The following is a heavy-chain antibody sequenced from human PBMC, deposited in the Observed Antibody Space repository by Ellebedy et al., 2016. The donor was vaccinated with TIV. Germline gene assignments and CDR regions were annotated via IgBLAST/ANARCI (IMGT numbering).Heavy chain of an antibody. D-gene: IGHD1-1*01. CDR1: GYTFASYD. CDR2: MNPKSGNT. V-gene: IGHV1-8*01. Sequence: AASVKVSCKASGYTFASYDINWVRQANGQGLEWMGWMNPKSGNTGYAQKFQGRFTMTRNTSISTAFMELSSLRSEDTAVYYCARGRRDNWSSYLFDHWGQGTLVPVSS. CDR3: ARGRRDNWSSYLFDH. J-gene: IGHJ4*02.